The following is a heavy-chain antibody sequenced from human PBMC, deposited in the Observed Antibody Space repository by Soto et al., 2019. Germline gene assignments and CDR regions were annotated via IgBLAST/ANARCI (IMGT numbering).Heavy chain of an antibody. CDR3: ARRGDPYYYDSSGYYSTGGWFDP. CDR1: GGSISSSSYY. Sequence: QLQLQESGPGLVKPSETLSLTCTVSGGSISSSSYYWGWIRQPPGKGLEWIGSIYYSGSTYYNPSLKSRVTISVDTSKNQFSLKLSSVTAADTAVYYCARRGDPYYYDSSGYYSTGGWFDPWGQGTLVTVSS. CDR2: IYYSGST. V-gene: IGHV4-39*01. J-gene: IGHJ5*02. D-gene: IGHD3-22*01.